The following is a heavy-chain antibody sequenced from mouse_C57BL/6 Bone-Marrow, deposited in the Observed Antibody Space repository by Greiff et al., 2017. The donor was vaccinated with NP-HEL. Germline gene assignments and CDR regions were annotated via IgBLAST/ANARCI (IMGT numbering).Heavy chain of an antibody. CDR3: ARSWFAY. V-gene: IGHV5-6*01. CDR1: GFTFSSYG. Sequence: EVQRVESGGDLVKPGGSLKLSCAASGFTFSSYGMSWVRQTPDKRLEWVATISSGGSYTYYPDSVKGRFTISRDNAKNTLYLQISSLKSEDTAMYYCARSWFAYWGQGTLVTVSA. J-gene: IGHJ3*01. CDR2: ISSGGSYT.